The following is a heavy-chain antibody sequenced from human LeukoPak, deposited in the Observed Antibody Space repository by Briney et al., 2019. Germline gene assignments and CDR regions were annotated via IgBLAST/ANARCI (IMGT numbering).Heavy chain of an antibody. D-gene: IGHD3-10*01. CDR2: IYKSGGT. CDR1: GCSISSHS. Sequence: ETLSLTCTVPGCSISSHSWTWILQSPEKGLERIGYIYKSGGTNYNPSLKSRVTITADTSKNQFSLKLTSVTAADTAVYYCARGVVQGENWFDPWGPGTLVTVSS. V-gene: IGHV4-59*11. CDR3: ARGVVQGENWFDP. J-gene: IGHJ5*02.